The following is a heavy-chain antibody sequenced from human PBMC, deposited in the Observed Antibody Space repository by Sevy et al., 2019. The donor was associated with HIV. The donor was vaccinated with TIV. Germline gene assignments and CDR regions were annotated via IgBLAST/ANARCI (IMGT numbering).Heavy chain of an antibody. CDR3: ARSPLLSRDGYNFDY. V-gene: IGHV4-39*01. D-gene: IGHD5-12*01. Sequence: SETLSLTCTVSGGSISSSSYYWGWIRQPPGKGLEWIGSIYYSGSTYYNPSLKSRVTISVDTSKNQFSLQLSSVTAADTAVYYCARSPLLSRDGYNFDYWGQGTLVTVSS. CDR2: IYYSGST. CDR1: GGSISSSSYY. J-gene: IGHJ4*02.